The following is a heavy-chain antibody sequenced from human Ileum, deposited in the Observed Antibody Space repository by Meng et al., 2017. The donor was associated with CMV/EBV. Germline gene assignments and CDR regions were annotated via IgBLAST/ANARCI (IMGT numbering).Heavy chain of an antibody. J-gene: IGHJ4*02. D-gene: IGHD2-2*03. Sequence: LSCAASGFSCSRYWMQWVRQAPGKGLVWVSRINGDGSSTSYADSVKGRFTISRDNAKNTLYLQMNSLRAEDTAVYYCASFKNGFFDYWGQGTLVTVSS. CDR3: ASFKNGFFDY. CDR2: INGDGSST. CDR1: GFSCSRYW. V-gene: IGHV3-74*01.